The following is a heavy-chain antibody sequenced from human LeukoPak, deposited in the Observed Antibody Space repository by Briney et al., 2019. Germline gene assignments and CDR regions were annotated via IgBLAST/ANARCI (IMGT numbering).Heavy chain of an antibody. CDR3: ARQTGNLDY. V-gene: IGHV3-48*04. J-gene: IGHJ4*02. Sequence: GGSLRLSCAASGFTFSSSSMNWVRQAPGKGLEWVSYISGSGDTIYYADSVKGRFTISRDNAKNSLYLQMNSLRADDTAVYYCARQTGNLDYWGQGTLVTVSS. CDR1: GFTFSSSS. CDR2: ISGSGDTI. D-gene: IGHD1-14*01.